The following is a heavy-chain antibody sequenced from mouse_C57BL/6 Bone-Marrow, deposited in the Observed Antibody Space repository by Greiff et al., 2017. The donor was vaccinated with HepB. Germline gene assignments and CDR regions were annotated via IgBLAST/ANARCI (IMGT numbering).Heavy chain of an antibody. D-gene: IGHD2-3*01. CDR2: IYPGSGNT. J-gene: IGHJ3*01. Sequence: QVQLQQSGAELVRPGASVKLSCKASGYTFTDYYINWVKQRPGQGLEWIARIYPGSGNTYYNEKFKRKATLTAEKSSSTAYMQLSSLTSEDSAVYFCARQARWLLTWFAYWGQGTLVTVSA. V-gene: IGHV1-76*01. CDR3: ARQARWLLTWFAY. CDR1: GYTFTDYY.